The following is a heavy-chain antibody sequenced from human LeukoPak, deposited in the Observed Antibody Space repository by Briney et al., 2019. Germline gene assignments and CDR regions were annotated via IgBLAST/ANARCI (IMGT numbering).Heavy chain of an antibody. V-gene: IGHV3-21*01. D-gene: IGHD3-10*01. J-gene: IGHJ5*02. Sequence: PGGSLRLSCAASGFTFSSYSMNWVRQAPGKGLEWVSSISSSSYICYADSVKGRFTISRDNAKNSLYLQMNSLRAEDTAVYYCARDQGYYGSGDNWFDPWGQGTLVAVSS. CDR3: ARDQGYYGSGDNWFDP. CDR2: ISSSSYI. CDR1: GFTFSSYS.